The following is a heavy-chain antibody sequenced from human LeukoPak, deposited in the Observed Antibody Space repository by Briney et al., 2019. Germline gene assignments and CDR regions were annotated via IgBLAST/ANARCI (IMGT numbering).Heavy chain of an antibody. Sequence: SETLSLTCTVSGGSISTYYWSWIRQPPGKGLEWIGSIYYSGSTNYNPSLKSRVTISVDTSKNQFSLKLSSVTAADTAVYYCAGHHPRNTVDFWGQGTLVTVSS. D-gene: IGHD2/OR15-2a*01. CDR2: IYYSGST. V-gene: IGHV4-59*08. CDR1: GGSISTYY. J-gene: IGHJ4*02. CDR3: AGHHPRNTVDF.